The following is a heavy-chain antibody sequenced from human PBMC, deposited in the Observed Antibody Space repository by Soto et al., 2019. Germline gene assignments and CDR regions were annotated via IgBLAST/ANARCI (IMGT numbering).Heavy chain of an antibody. V-gene: IGHV3-30*18. CDR1: GFTFSSYG. J-gene: IGHJ5*02. D-gene: IGHD3-3*01. Sequence: GGSLRLSCAASGFTFSSYGMHWVRQAPGKGLEWVAVISYDGSNKYYADSVKGRFTISRDNSKNTLYLQMNSLRAEDTAVYYCAKDALWMGNWFDPWGQGTLVTVSS. CDR3: AKDALWMGNWFDP. CDR2: ISYDGSNK.